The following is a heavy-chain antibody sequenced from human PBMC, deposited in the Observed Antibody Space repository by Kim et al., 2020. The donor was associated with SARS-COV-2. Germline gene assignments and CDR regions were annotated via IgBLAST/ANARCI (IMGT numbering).Heavy chain of an antibody. CDR1: GFTVGSSA. CDR3: AKPPWGSRIYYMGV. CDR2: ISGPSNNR. D-gene: IGHD3-16*01. J-gene: IGHJ6*03. Sequence: GGSLRLSCAASGFTVGSSALSWVRQVQGKGLEWVSGISGPSNNRYYADSVRGRFTISRDESKNTLELQMDSLRVEDTAVYFCAKPPWGSRIYYMGVWGKG. V-gene: IGHV3-23*01.